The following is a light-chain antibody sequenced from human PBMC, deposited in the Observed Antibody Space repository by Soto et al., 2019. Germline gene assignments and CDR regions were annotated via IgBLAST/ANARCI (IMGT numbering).Light chain of an antibody. CDR1: SSDIGGYDF. Sequence: QSALTQPASVSGSPGQSITISCTGTSSDIGGYDFVSWYQRHPAKAPRLIISEVTNRPSGVSNRFSGSKSGNTASLTISGLQVEDEADYFCSSFTSRDTLVFGGGTKLTVL. J-gene: IGLJ3*02. V-gene: IGLV2-14*01. CDR2: EVT. CDR3: SSFTSRDTLV.